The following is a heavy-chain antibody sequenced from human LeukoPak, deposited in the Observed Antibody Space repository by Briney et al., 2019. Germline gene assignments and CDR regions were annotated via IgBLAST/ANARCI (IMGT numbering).Heavy chain of an antibody. CDR3: AKAGCTNIACRPNVYNWFDP. V-gene: IGHV3-30*18. J-gene: IGHJ5*02. CDR2: ISYDGSNK. Sequence: PGGSLRLSCAASGFTFSSYGMHWVRQAPGKGLEWVAVISYDGSNKYYADSVKGRFTISRDNSKNTLYLQMSSLRAEDTAVYYCAKAGCTNIACRPNVYNWFDPWGQGTLVTVSS. D-gene: IGHD2-8*01. CDR1: GFTFSSYG.